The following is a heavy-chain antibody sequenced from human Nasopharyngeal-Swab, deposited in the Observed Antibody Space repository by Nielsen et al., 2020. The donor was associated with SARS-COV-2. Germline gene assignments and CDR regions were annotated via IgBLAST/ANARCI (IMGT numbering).Heavy chain of an antibody. V-gene: IGHV1-46*01. CDR2: INPSGGST. J-gene: IGHJ4*02. CDR1: GYTFTSYY. CDR3: AREPRYYDYVWGSYRCGYFDY. Sequence: ASVKVSCKASGYTFTSYYMHWVRQAPGQGLEWMGIINPSGGSTSYAQKFQGRVTMTRDTSTSTVYMELSSLRSEDTAVYYCAREPRYYDYVWGSYRCGYFDYWGQGTLVTVSS. D-gene: IGHD3-16*02.